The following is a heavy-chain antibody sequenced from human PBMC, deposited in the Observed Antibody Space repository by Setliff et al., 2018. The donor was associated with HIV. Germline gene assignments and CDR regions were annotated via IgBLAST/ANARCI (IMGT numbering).Heavy chain of an antibody. J-gene: IGHJ4*02. CDR3: ASLPPLYDSSGYYFDY. CDR1: GGSIRRSSYY. V-gene: IGHV4-39*01. Sequence: PSETLSLTCTVSGGSIRRSSYYWGWIRQPPGKGLEWIGSIYYSGSTYYNPSLNSRVTISVDASKNQFSLKLSSVTAADTAVYYCASLPPLYDSSGYYFDYWGQGTLVTVSS. D-gene: IGHD3-22*01. CDR2: IYYSGST.